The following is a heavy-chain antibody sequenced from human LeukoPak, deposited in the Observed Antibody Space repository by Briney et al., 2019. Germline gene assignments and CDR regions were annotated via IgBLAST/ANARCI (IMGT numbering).Heavy chain of an antibody. CDR2: IYPGDSDT. D-gene: IGHD5-18*01. Sequence: GGPLEISGQGSGSIFTSYGIAWVGQLPGKGLGWMGIIYPGDSDTRYSPSFQGQVTISADKSISTAYLQWSSLKASDTAMYYCARRLRARNYYYYGMDVWGQGTTLTVSS. CDR1: GSIFTSYG. CDR3: ARRLRARNYYYYGMDV. V-gene: IGHV5-51*01. J-gene: IGHJ6*02.